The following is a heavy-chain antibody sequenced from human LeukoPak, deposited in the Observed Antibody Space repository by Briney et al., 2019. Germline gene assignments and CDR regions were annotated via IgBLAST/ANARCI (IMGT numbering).Heavy chain of an antibody. V-gene: IGHV3-23*01. D-gene: IGHD4-23*01. CDR3: AKDIYGAKHSNY. J-gene: IGHJ4*02. CDR2: SSGSGGST. CDR1: GFTFSSYA. Sequence: GGTLGLSCAASGFTFSSYAMGWVRQVPGKGLEEGSTSSGSGGSTYHADSVKGRFSISRDNSKNTLYLQMNSLRAEDTAVYYCAKDIYGAKHSNYWGQGTLVSVSS.